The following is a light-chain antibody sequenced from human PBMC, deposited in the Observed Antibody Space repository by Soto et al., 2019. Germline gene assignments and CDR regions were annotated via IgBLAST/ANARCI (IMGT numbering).Light chain of an antibody. CDR2: AAS. V-gene: IGKV3-20*01. CDR1: QSVSSNY. J-gene: IGKJ1*01. CDR3: QQYCSSPRS. Sequence: EIVLTQSPGTLSLSPGERATLSCRASQSVSSNYLTWYRRKPGQAPRLLIYAASTRDTGIPGRFSGSGSGTDFTLTITRLEPEDFAVYYCQQYCSSPRSFGQGTKVEFK.